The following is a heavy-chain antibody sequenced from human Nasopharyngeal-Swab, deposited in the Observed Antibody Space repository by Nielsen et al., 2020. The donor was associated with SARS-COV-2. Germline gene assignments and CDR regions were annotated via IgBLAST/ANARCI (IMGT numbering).Heavy chain of an antibody. V-gene: IGHV3-33*01. D-gene: IGHD3-22*01. CDR1: GFTFSNYG. CDR3: ARDFAFSDSSGYYHF. CDR2: TWYDGSNK. J-gene: IGHJ4*02. Sequence: GGSLRLSCAASGFTFSNYGMHWVRQAPGKGLEWVAVTWYDGSNKYYADSVKGRFTISRDNSKNTLYLQMNSLRAEDTAVYYCARDFAFSDSSGYYHFWGQGTLVTVSS.